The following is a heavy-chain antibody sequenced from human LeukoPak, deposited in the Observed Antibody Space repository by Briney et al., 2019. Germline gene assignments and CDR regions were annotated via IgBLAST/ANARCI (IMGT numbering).Heavy chain of an antibody. CDR1: GGSISSYY. CDR2: IYYSGST. D-gene: IGHD2-15*01. V-gene: IGHV4-59*01. J-gene: IGHJ3*02. CDR3: ARAGYCSGGSCYGHDAFDI. Sequence: SETLSLTCTVSGGSISSYYWSWIRQPPGEGLEWIGYIYYSGSTNYNPSLKSRVTISVDTSKNQFSLKLSSVTAADTAVYYCARAGYCSGGSCYGHDAFDIWGQGTMVTVSS.